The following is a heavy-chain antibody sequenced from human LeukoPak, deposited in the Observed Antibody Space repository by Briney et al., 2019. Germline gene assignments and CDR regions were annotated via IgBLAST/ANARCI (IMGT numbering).Heavy chain of an antibody. D-gene: IGHD1-26*01. CDR2: ISTYNGDT. CDR3: SRGDQLLYFDY. Sequence: GASVKVSCKASGYTFTNFGISWVRQAPGQGLEWMGWISTYNGDTNYAQELQGRVTLTTDTSTSTAFMEPRSLRSDDTAVYYCSRGDQLLYFDYWGQGTLVTVSS. J-gene: IGHJ4*02. V-gene: IGHV1-18*01. CDR1: GYTFTNFG.